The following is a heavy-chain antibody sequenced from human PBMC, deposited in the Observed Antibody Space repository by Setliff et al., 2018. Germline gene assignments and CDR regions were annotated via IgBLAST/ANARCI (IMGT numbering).Heavy chain of an antibody. J-gene: IGHJ6*03. CDR2: ISGGGRYT. CDR3: ARSGGIGNYNWDV. Sequence: GGSLRLSCIASGFTFSSYSMNWVRQAPGKGLEWVSSISGGGRYTYSADSVRGRFTISRDNAKNSLYLQMNSLGAEDTAVYYCARSGGIGNYNWDVWGKGTRVTVSS. V-gene: IGHV3-21*01. CDR1: GFTFSSYS. D-gene: IGHD3-16*01.